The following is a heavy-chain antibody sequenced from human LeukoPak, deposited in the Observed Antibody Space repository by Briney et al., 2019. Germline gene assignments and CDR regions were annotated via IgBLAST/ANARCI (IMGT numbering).Heavy chain of an antibody. CDR1: GFTFSSYA. V-gene: IGHV3-30-3*01. J-gene: IGHJ4*02. Sequence: GGSLRLSCAAYGFTFSSYAMHWVRQAPGKGLEWVAVISYDGSNKYYADSVKGRFTISRDNSKNTLYPQMNSLRAEDMAVYYCAREFRLYSSSSYFDYWGQGTLVTVSS. D-gene: IGHD6-6*01. CDR2: ISYDGSNK. CDR3: AREFRLYSSSSYFDY.